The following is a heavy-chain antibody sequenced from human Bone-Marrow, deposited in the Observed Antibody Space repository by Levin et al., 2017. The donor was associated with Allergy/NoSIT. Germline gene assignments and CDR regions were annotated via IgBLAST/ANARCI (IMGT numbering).Heavy chain of an antibody. J-gene: IGHJ6*02. CDR3: ARDLTSMEGMDV. CDR2: INPDNGVT. V-gene: IGHV1-2*02. Sequence: GASVKVSCKTSGYTFIEYYIHWVRQAPGQGLEYIGWINPDNGVTNYAQEFQGRVILTRDTSIRTTYMDLSRLRSDDTAVYYCARDLTSMEGMDVWGQGTTVTVSS. D-gene: IGHD1-1*01. CDR1: GYTFIEYY.